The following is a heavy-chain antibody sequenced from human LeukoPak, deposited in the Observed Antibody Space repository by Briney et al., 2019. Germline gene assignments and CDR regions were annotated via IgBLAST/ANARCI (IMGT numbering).Heavy chain of an antibody. CDR2: INHSGST. J-gene: IGHJ4*02. D-gene: IGHD6-19*01. CDR3: ARVVRYNSIAVAERLDY. Sequence: XWXRXPPXXGLEWIGEINHSGSTNYNPSLKSRVTISVDTSKNQFSLKLSSVTAEDTAVYYCARVVRYNSIAVAERLDYWGQGTLVTVSS. V-gene: IGHV4-34*01.